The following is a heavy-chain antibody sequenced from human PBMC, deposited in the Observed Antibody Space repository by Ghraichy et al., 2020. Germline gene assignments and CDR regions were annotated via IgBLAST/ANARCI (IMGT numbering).Heavy chain of an antibody. CDR2: IYYSGTT. D-gene: IGHD1-1*01. V-gene: IGHV4-59*12. Sequence: SETLSLTCTVSGGAIANYFWSWIRQAPGKGLEWIGYIYYSGTTEYNPSLKSRVTISIDTSNTQFSLEVSSLTAADTAVYYCARGWILSTYYYGMDVWGQGTTFTVSS. J-gene: IGHJ6*02. CDR1: GGAIANYF. CDR3: ARGWILSTYYYGMDV.